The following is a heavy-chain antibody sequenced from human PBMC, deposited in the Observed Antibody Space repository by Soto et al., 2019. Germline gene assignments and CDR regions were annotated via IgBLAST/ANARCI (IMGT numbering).Heavy chain of an antibody. CDR2: IIPRSATS. D-gene: IGHD2-2*01. Sequence: GASVKVSCKAFGGTFSSYAISWVRQAPGQRVEWVGGIIPRSATSNYAQKFQGRVTITADESTNTAYMELSSLRSEDTAVYYCAREGLVLVPTTVNSDYYYYAMDVWGQGTTVTVSS. J-gene: IGHJ6*02. V-gene: IGHV1-69*13. CDR1: GGTFSSYA. CDR3: AREGLVLVPTTVNSDYYYYAMDV.